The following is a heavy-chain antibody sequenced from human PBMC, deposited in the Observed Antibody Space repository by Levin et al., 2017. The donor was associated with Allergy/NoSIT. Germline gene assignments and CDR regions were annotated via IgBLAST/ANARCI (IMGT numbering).Heavy chain of an antibody. J-gene: IGHJ5*02. CDR2: IYYSGST. D-gene: IGHD3-3*01. Sequence: SETLSLTCTVSGGSVSSGSYYWSWIRQPPGKGLEWIGYIYYSGSTNYNPSLKSRVTISVDTSKNQFSLKLSSVTAADTAVYYCARWADYDLGQAWGQGTLVTVSS. V-gene: IGHV4-61*01. CDR3: ARWADYDLGQA. CDR1: GGSVSSGSYY.